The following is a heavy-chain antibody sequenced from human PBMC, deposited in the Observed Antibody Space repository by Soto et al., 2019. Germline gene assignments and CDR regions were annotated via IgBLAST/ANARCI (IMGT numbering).Heavy chain of an antibody. J-gene: IGHJ6*02. CDR2: ISGSGGST. Sequence: GGSLRLFCAASGFTFSSYAMSWVRQAPGKGLEWVSAISGSGGSTYYADSVKGRFTISRDNSKNTLYLQMNSLRAEDTAVYYCAKVSGSGSSYYYYGMDVWGQGTTVTVSS. V-gene: IGHV3-23*01. CDR1: GFTFSSYA. D-gene: IGHD3-10*01. CDR3: AKVSGSGSSYYYYGMDV.